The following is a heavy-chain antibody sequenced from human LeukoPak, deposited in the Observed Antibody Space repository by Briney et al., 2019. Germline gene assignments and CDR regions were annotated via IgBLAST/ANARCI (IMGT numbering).Heavy chain of an antibody. V-gene: IGHV4-59*08. CDR1: GGSISSYY. J-gene: IGHJ5*02. D-gene: IGHD2-15*01. Sequence: SETLSLTCTVSGGSISSYYWSWIRQPPGKGLEWIGYIYYSGSTNYNPSLKSRVTISVDTSKNQFSLKLSSVTAADTAVYYCARHRRYCSGGSCYSAWFDPWGQGTLVTVSS. CDR2: IYYSGST. CDR3: ARHRRYCSGGSCYSAWFDP.